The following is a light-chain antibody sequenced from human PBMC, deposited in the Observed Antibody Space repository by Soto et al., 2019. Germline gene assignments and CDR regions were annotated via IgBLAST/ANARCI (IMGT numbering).Light chain of an antibody. CDR2: GKS. CDR3: QQYAISPLT. CDR1: QSVSFSS. J-gene: IGKJ4*01. V-gene: IGKV3-20*01. Sequence: EIVLTQSPGTLSLSPGERATLSCRASQSVSFSSLAWYQHKPGRAPRLLIYGKSSRATGIPDRFSGSGSGTDFTLIISKVEPEDFGVYFCQQYAISPLTFGGGTKVEIK.